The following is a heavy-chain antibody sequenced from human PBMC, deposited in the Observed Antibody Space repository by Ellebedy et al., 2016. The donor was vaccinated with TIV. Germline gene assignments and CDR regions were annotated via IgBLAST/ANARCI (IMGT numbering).Heavy chain of an antibody. CDR2: ISAYNGNT. J-gene: IGHJ4*02. Sequence: AASVKVSCKASGYTFSSYGMSWVRQAPGQGLEWMGWISAYNGNTNYAQKLQGRVIMATDTSTSTAYMELRSLRSDDTAVYYCARGSSGWMAIDYWGQGTLVTVSS. CDR1: GYTFSSYG. V-gene: IGHV1-18*01. D-gene: IGHD6-19*01. CDR3: ARGSSGWMAIDY.